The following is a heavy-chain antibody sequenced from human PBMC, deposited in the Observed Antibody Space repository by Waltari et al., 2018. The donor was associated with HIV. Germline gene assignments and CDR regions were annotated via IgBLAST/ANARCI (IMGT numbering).Heavy chain of an antibody. Sequence: QVQLQEPGPGLVKPSETLSLHCAVSGDPVSRGYYWGWIRQPPGKGLEWIGSMYHSGSTYYNPSLKSRVTMSVDTSKNQFSLKLSSVTAADTAVYYCARRSGEYWYFDLWGRGTLVTVSS. V-gene: IGHV4-38-2*01. CDR3: ARRSGEYWYFDL. J-gene: IGHJ2*01. CDR2: MYHSGST. CDR1: GDPVSRGYY. D-gene: IGHD7-27*01.